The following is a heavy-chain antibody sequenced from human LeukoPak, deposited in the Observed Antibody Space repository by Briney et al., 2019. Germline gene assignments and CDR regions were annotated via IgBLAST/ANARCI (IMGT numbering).Heavy chain of an antibody. CDR3: AKDYVSGDGYWDFDY. J-gene: IGHJ4*02. CDR2: IYGGGGT. V-gene: IGHV3-53*01. D-gene: IGHD5-24*01. Sequence: GGSLRLSCAISGITVTNNYMAWVRQAPGKGLEWVSVIYGGGGTYYGPSARGRFTISRDNSQNTLYLQMNSLRAEDTAVYYCAKDYVSGDGYWDFDYWGQGTLVTVSS. CDR1: GITVTNNY.